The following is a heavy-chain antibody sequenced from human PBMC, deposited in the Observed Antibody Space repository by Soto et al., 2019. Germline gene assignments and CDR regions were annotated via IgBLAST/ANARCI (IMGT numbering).Heavy chain of an antibody. CDR2: IGTAGDT. CDR3: AREKLGYYGMDV. Sequence: PGGSLRLSCAASGFTFSSYDMHWVRQATGKGLEWVSAIGTAGDTYYPGSVKGRFTISRENAKNSLYLQMNSLRAGDTAVYYCAREKLGYYGMDVWGQGTTVTVSS. V-gene: IGHV3-13*01. CDR1: GFTFSSYD. J-gene: IGHJ6*02. D-gene: IGHD1-7*01.